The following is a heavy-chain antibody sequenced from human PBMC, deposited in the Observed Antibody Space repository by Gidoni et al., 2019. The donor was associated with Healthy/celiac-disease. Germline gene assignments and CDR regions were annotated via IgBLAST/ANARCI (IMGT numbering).Heavy chain of an antibody. CDR2: ISYDGSNK. J-gene: IGHJ4*02. D-gene: IGHD2-21*02. V-gene: IGHV3-30*18. CDR3: AKERGIVVVTAPPDY. CDR1: GFTFSSYG. Sequence: QVQLVASGGGVVQPGRSLRLSCAASGFTFSSYGMPWVRQAPGKGLEWVAVISYDGSNKYYADSVKGRFTISRDNSKNTLYLQMNSLRAEDTAVYYCAKERGIVVVTAPPDYWGQGTLVTVSS.